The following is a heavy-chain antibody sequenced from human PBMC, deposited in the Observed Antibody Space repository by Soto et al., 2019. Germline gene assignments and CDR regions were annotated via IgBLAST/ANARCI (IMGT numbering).Heavy chain of an antibody. V-gene: IGHV4-59*02. Sequence: PSETLSLTCSFSGDSVTSHYLTWIRQSPEKGLEWIGYMHYTGFSHYNPSLKSRLTMSVDRSKNQFTLHLTSVTAADTAVYFCAREDDGGDGDYYGLDVWGQGTTVTVSS. CDR2: MHYTGFS. D-gene: IGHD2-21*02. J-gene: IGHJ6*02. CDR3: AREDDGGDGDYYGLDV. CDR1: GDSVTSHY.